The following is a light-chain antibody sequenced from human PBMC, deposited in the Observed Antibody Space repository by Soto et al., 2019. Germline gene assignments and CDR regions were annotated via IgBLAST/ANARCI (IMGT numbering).Light chain of an antibody. Sequence: QSALTQPASMSGSPGQSITISCTGSSSDVGKFTFVSWHQQHPGKAPKLIIYEVTKRPSGVSDRFSGSKSGNTASLTISGLQPEDEADYYCCSYAGSSTFLFGGGTKLTVL. J-gene: IGLJ3*02. CDR3: CSYAGSSTFL. CDR1: SSDVGKFTF. V-gene: IGLV2-23*02. CDR2: EVT.